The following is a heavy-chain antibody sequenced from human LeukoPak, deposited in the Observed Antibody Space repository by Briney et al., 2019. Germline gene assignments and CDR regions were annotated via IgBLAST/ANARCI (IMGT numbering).Heavy chain of an antibody. CDR3: ARARLPGIVGATTFDY. J-gene: IGHJ4*02. CDR1: GDTFSSYA. V-gene: IGHV1-69*13. D-gene: IGHD1-26*01. CDR2: IIPIFGTA. Sequence: GASVNVSFTASGDTFSSYAISWVRQAPGQGLEWMGGIIPIFGTANYAQKFQGRVTITADESTSTAYMELSSLRSEDTAVYYCARARLPGIVGATTFDYWGQGTLVTVSS.